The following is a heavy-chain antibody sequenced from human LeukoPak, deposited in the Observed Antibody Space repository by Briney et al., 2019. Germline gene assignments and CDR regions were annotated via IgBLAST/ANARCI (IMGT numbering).Heavy chain of an antibody. Sequence: ASVKVSCKASGYTFTSYAMHWVRQAPGQRLEWMGWSNAGNGNTKYSQEFQGRVTITRDTSASTAYMELSSLRSEDMAVYYCARHVWQWLVPFYYYGMDVWGQGTTVTVSS. V-gene: IGHV1-3*02. CDR2: SNAGNGNT. CDR3: ARHVWQWLVPFYYYGMDV. CDR1: GYTFTSYA. D-gene: IGHD6-19*01. J-gene: IGHJ6*02.